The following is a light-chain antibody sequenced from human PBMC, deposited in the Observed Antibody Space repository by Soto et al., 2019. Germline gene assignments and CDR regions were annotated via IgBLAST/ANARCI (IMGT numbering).Light chain of an antibody. CDR2: GNS. V-gene: IGLV1-40*01. CDR3: ASWDDSLV. J-gene: IGLJ2*01. CDR1: SSNIGAGYD. Sequence: QSVLTQPPSVSGAPGQRVTISCTGSSSNIGAGYDVHWYQQLPGTAPKLLIYGNSNRPSGVPDRFSGSKSGTSASLAITGLQAEDEADYYCASWDDSLVFGGGTKLTVL.